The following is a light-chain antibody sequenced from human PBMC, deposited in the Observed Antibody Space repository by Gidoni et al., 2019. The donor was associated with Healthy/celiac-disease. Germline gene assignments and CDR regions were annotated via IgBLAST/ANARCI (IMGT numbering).Light chain of an antibody. Sequence: DIQMPQSPSTLSASLGDRVTITCRASQRISSWLAWYPQKPGKAPKLLIYKAASLESGVPSRFSGSGSGTEFTLTISSLQPDDFATYYCQQYNSYSWTCGQGTKVEIK. V-gene: IGKV1-5*03. CDR2: KAA. CDR1: QRISSW. J-gene: IGKJ1*01. CDR3: QQYNSYSWT.